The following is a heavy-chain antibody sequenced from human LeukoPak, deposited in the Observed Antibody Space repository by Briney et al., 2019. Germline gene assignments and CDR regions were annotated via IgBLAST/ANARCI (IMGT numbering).Heavy chain of an antibody. V-gene: IGHV3-23*01. CDR3: AKRPLVGTGYYGLMATPFDY. CDR1: GFTLSTYS. D-gene: IGHD3/OR15-3a*01. Sequence: GRSLRLSCAASGFTLSTYSMRWVSHAPGKGREWVSAIRGSGGRVDYANYVRSRLTISRENTKSPLYLQMSSLRGEDTAVYYCAKRPLVGTGYYGLMATPFDYWGQGTLVTVS. J-gene: IGHJ4*02. CDR2: IRGSGGRV.